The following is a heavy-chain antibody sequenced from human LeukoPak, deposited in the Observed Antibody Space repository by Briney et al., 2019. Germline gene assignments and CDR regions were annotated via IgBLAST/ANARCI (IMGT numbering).Heavy chain of an antibody. CDR3: AKPHGSGYGPFDI. V-gene: IGHV3-30*02. CDR2: IRYDGSNK. J-gene: IGHJ3*02. CDR1: GFTFSSYG. Sequence: GGSLRLSCAASGFTFSSYGMHWVRQAPGKGLEWVAFIRYDGSNKYYADSVKGRFTISRDNSKNTLYLQMNSLRAEDTAVYYCAKPHGSGYGPFDIWGQGTMVTVSS. D-gene: IGHD3-22*01.